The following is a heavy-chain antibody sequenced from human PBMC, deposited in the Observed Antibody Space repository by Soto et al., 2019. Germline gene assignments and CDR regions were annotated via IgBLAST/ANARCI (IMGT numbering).Heavy chain of an antibody. CDR2: IWYDGSKK. V-gene: IGHV3-33*01. CDR1: GFSFSNYG. CDR3: ARDISSRWYDY. D-gene: IGHD6-13*01. J-gene: IGHJ4*02. Sequence: QVQLVESGGGVVQPGWSLRLSCEASGFSFSNYGMHWVRQAPGKGLEWVAGIWYDGSKKYYADFVKGRFTISRDNSKNTLHLQMNSLRAEDTAVYYCARDISSRWYDYWGQGTLVTVSS.